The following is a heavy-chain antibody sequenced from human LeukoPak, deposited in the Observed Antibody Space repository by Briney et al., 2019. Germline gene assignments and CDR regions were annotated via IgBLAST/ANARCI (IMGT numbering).Heavy chain of an antibody. V-gene: IGHV4-61*02. CDR1: GGSISSNSYY. CDR2: IYTSGST. Sequence: SQTLSLTCTVPGGSISSNSYYWSWIRQPAGKGLEWIVRIYTSGSTYYNPSLKRRVTISVDTSKNQFSRKRSSVTAAGPAREYCAREFCSITSFAIWGGYFDYWGQGTLVTVSS. J-gene: IGHJ4*02. D-gene: IGHD2-2*01. CDR3: AREFCSITSFAIWGGYFDY.